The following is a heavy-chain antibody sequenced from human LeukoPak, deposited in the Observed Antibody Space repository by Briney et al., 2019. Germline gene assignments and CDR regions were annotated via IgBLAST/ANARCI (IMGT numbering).Heavy chain of an antibody. Sequence: SETLSLTCTVSGGSISSYYWSWIRQPPGKGLEWIGNIFHSGSTNYNPSLKSRVTISVDTSKNQFSLKLSSVTAADTAVYYCARHARYCSSTSCSFDYWGQGTLVTVSS. V-gene: IGHV4-59*08. CDR3: ARHARYCSSTSCSFDY. CDR1: GGSISSYY. J-gene: IGHJ4*02. CDR2: IFHSGST. D-gene: IGHD2-2*01.